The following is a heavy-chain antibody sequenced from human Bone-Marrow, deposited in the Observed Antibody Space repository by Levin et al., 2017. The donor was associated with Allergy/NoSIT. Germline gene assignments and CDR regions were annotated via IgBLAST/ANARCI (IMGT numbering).Heavy chain of an antibody. V-gene: IGHV3-11*01. Sequence: GGSLRLSCGASGFSFNDYYMSWIRQAPGKGLEWISYISSSGGTINYADSVKGRFTISRDNAKNSLYLQMNSLRAEDTAVYYCAREVGIQSADIAVTGSDYYYYMDVWGKGTTVTVSS. CDR1: GFSFNDYY. CDR3: AREVGIQSADIAVTGSDYYYYMDV. D-gene: IGHD6-19*01. CDR2: ISSSGGTI. J-gene: IGHJ6*03.